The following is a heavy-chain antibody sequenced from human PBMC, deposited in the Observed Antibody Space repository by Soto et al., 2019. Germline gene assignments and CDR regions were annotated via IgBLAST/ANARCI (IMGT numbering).Heavy chain of an antibody. Sequence: QVQLVQSGDEVKKPGASVKVSCKASGYTFSTFGIGWVRQAPGQGLEWLGWISTDNGDTNYAQNLQDRITMTTDTSTNTAYVELGRVRSDDTDGYYCGSDWRKYVLPDYWGQGTLVTASS. CDR3: GSDWRKYVLPDY. V-gene: IGHV1-18*01. CDR1: GYTFSTFG. CDR2: ISTDNGDT. D-gene: IGHD3-16*01. J-gene: IGHJ4*02.